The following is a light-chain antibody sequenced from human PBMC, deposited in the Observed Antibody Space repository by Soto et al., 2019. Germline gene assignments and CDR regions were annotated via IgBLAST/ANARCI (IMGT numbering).Light chain of an antibody. CDR3: CSYAGSYTFYV. V-gene: IGLV2-11*01. Sequence: QSALTQPRSVSGSPGQSVTISCTGTSSDVGGYNYVSWYQQHPGKAPKLMTYDVSKRPSGVPDHFSGSKSGNTASLTISGLQAEDEADYYCCSYAGSYTFYVFGTGTKVTVL. CDR1: SSDVGGYNY. CDR2: DVS. J-gene: IGLJ1*01.